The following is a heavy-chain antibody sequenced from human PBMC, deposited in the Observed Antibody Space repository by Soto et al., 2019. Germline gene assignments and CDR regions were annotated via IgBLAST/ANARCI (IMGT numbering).Heavy chain of an antibody. Sequence: QVQLVQSGAEVKKPGSSVKVSCKASGGTFSSYAISWVRQAPGQGLEWMGGIIPIFGTANYAQKCQGRVTITADESTSTIYRELSSPRSEDTALYYCARGDDILTGYYYYGMDVWGQGTTVTVSS. V-gene: IGHV1-69*01. CDR1: GGTFSSYA. D-gene: IGHD3-9*01. CDR3: ARGDDILTGYYYYGMDV. CDR2: IIPIFGTA. J-gene: IGHJ6*02.